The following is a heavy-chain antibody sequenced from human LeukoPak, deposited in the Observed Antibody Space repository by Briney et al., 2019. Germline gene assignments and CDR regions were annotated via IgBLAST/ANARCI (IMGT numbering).Heavy chain of an antibody. CDR3: ARGEYGSGSYHIDY. J-gene: IGHJ4*02. CDR1: GVSISSYY. V-gene: IGHV4-4*07. CDR2: IYTSGST. D-gene: IGHD3-10*01. Sequence: PSETLSLTCTVSGVSISSYYWSWIRQPAGKGLEWIGHIYTSGSTNYNPSLKSRVTMSVDTSKNQFSLRLTSVTPADTAVYYCARGEYGSGSYHIDYWGQGTLVTVSS.